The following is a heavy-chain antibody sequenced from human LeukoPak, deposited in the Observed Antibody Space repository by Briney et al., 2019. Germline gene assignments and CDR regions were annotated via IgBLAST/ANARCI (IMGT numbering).Heavy chain of an antibody. V-gene: IGHV3-30-3*01. CDR2: ISYDGSNK. D-gene: IGHD3-22*01. CDR1: GFTFGSYA. CDR3: ARAERYYYESSGQTGRGAFDI. Sequence: GGSLRLSCAASGFTFGSYAMHWVRQAPGKGLEWVAVISYDGSNKYYADSVKGRFTISRYNAKNSLYLQMNSLRAEDTAVYYCARAERYYYESSGQTGRGAFDIWGQGTMVTVSS. J-gene: IGHJ3*02.